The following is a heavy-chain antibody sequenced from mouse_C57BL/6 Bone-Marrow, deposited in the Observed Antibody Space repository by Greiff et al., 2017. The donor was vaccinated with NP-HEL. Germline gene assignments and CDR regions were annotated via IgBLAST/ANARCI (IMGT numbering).Heavy chain of an antibody. D-gene: IGHD1-1*01. V-gene: IGHV2-2*01. CDR3: ARNSITTVVATRDWYFDV. CDR1: GFSLTSYG. CDR2: IWSGGST. Sequence: QVQLQQSGPGLVQPSQSLSITCTVSGFSLTSYGVHWVRQSPGKGLEWLGVIWSGGSTDYNAAFISSLSISKDNSKSQVFFKMNSLQADDTAIYYCARNSITTVVATRDWYFDVWGTGTTVTVSS. J-gene: IGHJ1*03.